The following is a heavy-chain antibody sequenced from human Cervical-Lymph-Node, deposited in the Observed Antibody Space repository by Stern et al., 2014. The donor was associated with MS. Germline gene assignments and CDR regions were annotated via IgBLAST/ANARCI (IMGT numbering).Heavy chain of an antibody. CDR2: MSGSSLYI. D-gene: IGHD3-22*01. CDR3: ARDGSQPKNYGGSGYSEDAFDI. CDR1: GFTFSRYT. J-gene: IGHJ3*02. Sequence: EVQLVESGGGLVKPGGSLRLSCAASGFTFSRYTMNWVRQAPGKGLEWVSSMSGSSLYIYYADSVKGRFTISRDNAKNLLYLQMNSLRAEDTAVYYCARDGSQPKNYGGSGYSEDAFDIWGQGTMVAVS. V-gene: IGHV3-21*06.